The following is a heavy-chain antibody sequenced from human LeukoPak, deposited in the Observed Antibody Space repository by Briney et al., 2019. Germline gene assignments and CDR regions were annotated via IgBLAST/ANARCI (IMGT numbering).Heavy chain of an antibody. V-gene: IGHV3-23*01. D-gene: IGHD5-24*01. CDR2: ISGSGGST. CDR3: AKDDAWLQYGN. CDR1: GFTFSSYG. Sequence: PWGSLRLSCAASGFTFSSYGMSWVRQAPGKGLEWVSAISGSGGSTYYADSVKGRFTISRDNSKNTLYLQMNSLRPEDTAVYYCAKDDAWLQYGNWGRGTLVTVSS. J-gene: IGHJ4*02.